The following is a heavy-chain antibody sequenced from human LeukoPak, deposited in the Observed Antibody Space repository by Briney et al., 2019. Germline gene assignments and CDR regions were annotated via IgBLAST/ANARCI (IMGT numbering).Heavy chain of an antibody. CDR3: AKDARIYSGYEV. CDR1: GFTFSSYA. Sequence: GGPLRLSCAASGFTFSSYAMSWVRQAPGKGPARVSAISGSGGSTYYADSVKCPFTISRDNSKNTLYLQMNSLRVEDTAVYYCAKDARIYSGYEVWGQGTLVTVSS. CDR2: ISGSGGST. J-gene: IGHJ4*02. D-gene: IGHD5-12*01. V-gene: IGHV3-23*01.